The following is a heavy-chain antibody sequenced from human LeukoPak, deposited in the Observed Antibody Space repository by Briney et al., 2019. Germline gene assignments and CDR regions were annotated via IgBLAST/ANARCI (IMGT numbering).Heavy chain of an antibody. CDR1: GFTFSSYA. V-gene: IGHV3-23*01. Sequence: SGGSLRLSCAASGFTFSSYAMSWVRQAPGKGLEWVSAISGSGGSTYYADSVKGRFTISRDNSKNTLYLQMNSLRAEDTAVYYCARDAGGVLLEWSHFDYWGQGTLVTVSS. D-gene: IGHD3-3*01. CDR2: ISGSGGST. J-gene: IGHJ4*02. CDR3: ARDAGGVLLEWSHFDY.